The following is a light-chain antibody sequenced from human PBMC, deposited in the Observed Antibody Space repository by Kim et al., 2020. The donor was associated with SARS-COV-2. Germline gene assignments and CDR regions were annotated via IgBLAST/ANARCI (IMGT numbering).Light chain of an antibody. V-gene: IGLV3-25*03. CDR1: ALPKQY. J-gene: IGLJ3*02. CDR2: KDS. CDR3: QSADSSGTYWV. Sequence: SYELTQPPSVSVSPGQTARITCSGDALPKQYAYWYQQKPGQAPVAVIYKDSERPSGIPERFSGSSSGTTVTLTISGVQAEDEADYYCQSADSSGTYWVFG.